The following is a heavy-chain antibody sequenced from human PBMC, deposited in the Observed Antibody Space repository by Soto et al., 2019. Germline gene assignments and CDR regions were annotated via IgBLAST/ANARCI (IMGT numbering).Heavy chain of an antibody. Sequence: SETLCLTCTVSGGSIISCGYYWSWIRQHPGKGLEWIGYIYYSGSTYYNPSLKSRVTISVDTSKNQFSLKLSSVTAADTAVYYYARLASSSWYLSWGQGTLVSVSS. V-gene: IGHV4-31*03. CDR3: ARLASSSWYLS. J-gene: IGHJ5*02. D-gene: IGHD6-13*01. CDR1: GGSIISCGYY. CDR2: IYYSGST.